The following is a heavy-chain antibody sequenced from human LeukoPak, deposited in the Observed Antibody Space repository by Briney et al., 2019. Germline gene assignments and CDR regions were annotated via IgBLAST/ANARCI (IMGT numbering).Heavy chain of an antibody. CDR3: ARDSERRDGFSLYFFVY. CDR2: ISSGSTYR. V-gene: IGHV3-21*01. Sequence: PGGSLRLSCTASGFTFNSYTMNWVRQAPGKGLEWVSSISSGSTYRYYADSVKGRFTISRDNAENSLFLQMDSLRAEHTALYYCARDSERRDGFSLYFFVYWGGGTLVTVSS. J-gene: IGHJ4*02. CDR1: GFTFNSYT. D-gene: IGHD5-24*01.